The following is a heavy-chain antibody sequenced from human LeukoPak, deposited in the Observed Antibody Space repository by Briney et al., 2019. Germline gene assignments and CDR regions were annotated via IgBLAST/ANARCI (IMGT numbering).Heavy chain of an antibody. D-gene: IGHD3-10*01. CDR2: ISAYNGNT. CDR1: GYTFTSYG. Sequence: ASVKVSCKASGYTFTSYGISWVRQAPGQGLEWMGWISAYNGNTNYARKLQGRVTMTRDTSISTAYMELSRLRSDDTAVYYCARDYERIIMVRGVPLSPQTVFDPWGQGTLVTVSS. CDR3: ARDYERIIMVRGVPLSPQTVFDP. J-gene: IGHJ5*02. V-gene: IGHV1-18*01.